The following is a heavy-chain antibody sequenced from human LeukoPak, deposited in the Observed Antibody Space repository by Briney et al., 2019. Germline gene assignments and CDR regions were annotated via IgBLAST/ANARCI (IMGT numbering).Heavy chain of an antibody. Sequence: ASVTVSCKASGYTFTIYAMNWVRQAPGQGLEWMGWINTNTGNPTYAQGFTGRFVFSLDTSVSTAYLQISSLKAEDTAVYYCARGLDCSGGNCYSEFDPWGQGTLVTVSS. J-gene: IGHJ5*02. D-gene: IGHD2-15*01. CDR3: ARGLDCSGGNCYSEFDP. CDR2: INTNTGNP. CDR1: GYTFTIYA. V-gene: IGHV7-4-1*02.